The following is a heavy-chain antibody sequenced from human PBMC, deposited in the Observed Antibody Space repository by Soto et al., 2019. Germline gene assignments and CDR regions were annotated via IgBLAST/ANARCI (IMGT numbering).Heavy chain of an antibody. Sequence: PSETLSLTCAVYGGSFSGYYWSWIRQPPGKGLEWIGEINHSGSTNYNPSLKSRVTISVDTSKNQFSLKLSSVTAADTAMYYCARVPFSGYDSRTLDYWGQGTLVTVSS. D-gene: IGHD5-12*01. J-gene: IGHJ4*02. CDR3: ARVPFSGYDSRTLDY. CDR2: INHSGST. CDR1: GGSFSGYY. V-gene: IGHV4-34*01.